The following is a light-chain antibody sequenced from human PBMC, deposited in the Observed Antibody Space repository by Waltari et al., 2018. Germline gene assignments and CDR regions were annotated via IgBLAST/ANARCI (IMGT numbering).Light chain of an antibody. V-gene: IGLV2-23*01. J-gene: IGLJ2*01. CDR2: EGS. CDR3: CSYATYSPVL. CDR1: SSGVGHNYF. Sequence: QSALTQPASVSGSPRQSITISCTGTSSGVGHNYFVSWYQHHPGKAPKLIIYEGSKRPSWISNRFSDFRAGNMASLTISGLQAEDEADYYCCSYATYSPVLLGGGTKLTVL.